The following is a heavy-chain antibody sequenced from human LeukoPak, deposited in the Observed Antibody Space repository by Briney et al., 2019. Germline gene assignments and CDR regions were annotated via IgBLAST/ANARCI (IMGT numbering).Heavy chain of an antibody. D-gene: IGHD3-16*01. CDR3: ARHVVATFGFDP. J-gene: IGHJ5*02. V-gene: IGHV4-39*01. Sequence: SETLSLTCTVSGGSISSSSYYWGWIRQPPGRGLEWIGSIYYSGSTYYNPSLKSRVTISVDTSKNQFSLKLSSVTAADTAVYYCARHVVATFGFDPWGQGTLVTVSS. CDR1: GGSISSSSYY. CDR2: IYYSGST.